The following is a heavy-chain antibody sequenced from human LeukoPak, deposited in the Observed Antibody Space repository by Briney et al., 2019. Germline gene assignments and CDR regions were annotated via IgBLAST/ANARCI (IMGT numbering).Heavy chain of an antibody. V-gene: IGHV4-39*01. CDR2: IYYSGST. CDR3: AKDHTYYYDSSGYYFDY. CDR1: GGSISSSSYY. J-gene: IGHJ4*02. Sequence: SETLSLTCTVSGGSISSSSYYWGWIRQPPGKGLEWIGSIYYSGSTYYKPSLKSRVTISVDTSKNQFSLKLSSVTAADTAVYYCAKDHTYYYDSSGYYFDYWGQGTQVTVSS. D-gene: IGHD3-22*01.